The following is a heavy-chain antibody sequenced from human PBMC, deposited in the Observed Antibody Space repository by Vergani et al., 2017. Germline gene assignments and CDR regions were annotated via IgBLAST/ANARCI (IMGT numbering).Heavy chain of an antibody. J-gene: IGHJ6*02. V-gene: IGHV1-69*13. CDR1: GGTFSSYA. CDR2: IIPIFGTA. CDR3: ARDSGSSSWYYGYYYGMDV. D-gene: IGHD6-13*01. Sequence: QVQLVQSGAEVKKPGSSVKVSCKASGGTFSSYAISWVRQAPGQGLEWMGRIIPIFGTANYAQKFQGRVTITADESTSTAYMELSSLRSEDTAVYYCARDSGSSSWYYGYYYGMDVWGQGTTVTVSS.